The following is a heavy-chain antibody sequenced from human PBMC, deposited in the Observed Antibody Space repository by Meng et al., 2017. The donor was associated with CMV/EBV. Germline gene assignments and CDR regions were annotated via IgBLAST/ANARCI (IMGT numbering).Heavy chain of an antibody. CDR1: GGSISSYY. Sequence: GSLRLSCTVSGGSISSYYWSWIRQPPGKGLEWIGYIYYSGSTNYNPSLKSRVTISVDTSKNQFSLKLSSVTAADTAVYYCARGLYSSSWTWFDPWDQGTLVTVSS. CDR2: IYYSGST. CDR3: ARGLYSSSWTWFDP. J-gene: IGHJ5*02. V-gene: IGHV4-59*01. D-gene: IGHD6-13*01.